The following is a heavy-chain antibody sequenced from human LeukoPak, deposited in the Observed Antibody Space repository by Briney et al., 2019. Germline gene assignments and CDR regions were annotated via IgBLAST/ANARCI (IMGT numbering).Heavy chain of an antibody. J-gene: IGHJ4*02. Sequence: GSLRLSCAASGFTFSSYSMNWVRQAPGKGLEWVSSISSSSSYIYYADSVKGRFTISRDNAKNSLYLQMNSLRAEDTAVYYCARRNFPSVLLWFGSKLGGFDYWGQGTLVTVSS. V-gene: IGHV3-21*01. CDR2: ISSSSSYI. CDR3: ARRNFPSVLLWFGSKLGGFDY. CDR1: GFTFSSYS. D-gene: IGHD3-10*01.